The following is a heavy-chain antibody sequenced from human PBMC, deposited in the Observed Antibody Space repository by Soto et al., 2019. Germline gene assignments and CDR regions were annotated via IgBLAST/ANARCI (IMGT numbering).Heavy chain of an antibody. CDR3: ATGPGGEWELPGD. V-gene: IGHV1-24*01. CDR1: GYTVIELS. D-gene: IGHD1-26*01. CDR2: FDPEDAET. J-gene: IGHJ4*02. Sequence: ASVKVSCKVSGYTVIELSIHWVRQAPGKGLEWMGGFDPEDAETTYAQKFQGRFTMTEDRTTDTAYMELRSLRSDDTAVYYCATGPGGEWELPGDWGQGTQVTVSS.